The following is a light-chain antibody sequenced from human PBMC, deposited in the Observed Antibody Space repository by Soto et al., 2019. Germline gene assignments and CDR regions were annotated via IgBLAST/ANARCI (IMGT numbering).Light chain of an antibody. CDR3: TAYVGIDIWV. V-gene: IGLV2-8*01. Sequence: QSALTQPPSASGSTGQSVTISCTGTSSDVGAYKYVSWYQQYPGKAPKLMIYEVSKRPSGVADRFSCSKSGNTAFLTVSRLQAEYDADDYCTAYVGIDIWVSGGGTMLTVL. J-gene: IGLJ3*02. CDR1: SSDVGAYKY. CDR2: EVS.